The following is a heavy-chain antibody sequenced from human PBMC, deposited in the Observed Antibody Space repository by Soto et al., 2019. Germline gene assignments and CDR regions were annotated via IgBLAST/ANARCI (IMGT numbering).Heavy chain of an antibody. CDR3: GKDISPGGMDV. CDR2: IYYNSDRI. Sequence: EVQLVESGGGLVQPGGSLRLSCAGSGSTFQDYAMHWVRQAPGKGLEWVSGIYYNSDRIDYADSVKGRFTISRDNARNSLYLKMNSLRTEDTAFYYCGKDISPGGMDVWGRGILVTVSS. J-gene: IGHJ6*04. CDR1: GSTFQDYA. V-gene: IGHV3-9*01.